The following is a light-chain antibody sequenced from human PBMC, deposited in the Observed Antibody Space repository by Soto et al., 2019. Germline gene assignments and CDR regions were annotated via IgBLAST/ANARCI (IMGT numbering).Light chain of an antibody. V-gene: IGKV3-11*01. CDR1: QSFRGL. Sequence: EVVLTQSPVTLSLSPGERATLSCRASQSFRGLLAWYQQKPCQAPRLLIYDAYNRATGIPPRFSGSGSGTDFTLTISSLEPEDSAVYYCQQRHMWPITFGQGTRLEMK. CDR2: DAY. CDR3: QQRHMWPIT. J-gene: IGKJ5*01.